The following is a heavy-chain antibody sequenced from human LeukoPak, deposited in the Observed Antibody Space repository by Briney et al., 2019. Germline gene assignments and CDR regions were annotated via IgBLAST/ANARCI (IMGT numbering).Heavy chain of an antibody. CDR2: ISSSGSTI. D-gene: IGHD6-6*01. CDR3: ARGLRNRSSGTRFDVFDI. V-gene: IGHV3-48*03. J-gene: IGHJ3*02. CDR1: GFTFSSYE. Sequence: PGGSLRLSCAASGFTFSSYEMNWVRQAPGKGLEWVSYISSSGSTIYYADSVKGRFTISRDNAKNSLYLQMNSLRAEDTAVYYCARGLRNRSSGTRFDVFDIWGQGTMVTVSS.